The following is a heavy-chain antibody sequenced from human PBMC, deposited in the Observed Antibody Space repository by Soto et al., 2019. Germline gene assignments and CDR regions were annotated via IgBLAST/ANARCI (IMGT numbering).Heavy chain of an antibody. CDR3: AKGDNLGPKTGYDFDT. CDR1: GDSVSSNTAS. Sequence: SHTLSLTCAISGDSVSSNTASWNWIRQSPSRGLEWLGRTYFRSKWYNDYAVSVKSRIIINPDTSNNQFSLQLNSVTPEDTAVYFCAKGDNLGPKTGYDFDTWGQGIMVTVSS. V-gene: IGHV6-1*01. CDR2: TYFRSKWYN. D-gene: IGHD5-12*01. J-gene: IGHJ4*02.